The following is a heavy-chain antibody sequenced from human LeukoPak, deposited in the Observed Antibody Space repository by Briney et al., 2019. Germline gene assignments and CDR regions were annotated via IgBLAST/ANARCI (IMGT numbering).Heavy chain of an antibody. CDR1: GFTFSTYW. CDR2: IKQDGSGK. CDR3: ARGPHDSSGYYLTL. D-gene: IGHD3-22*01. J-gene: IGHJ2*01. V-gene: IGHV3-7*01. Sequence: GGSLRLSCAASGFTFSTYWMTWVCQAPRKGLEWVGNIKQDGSGKYYVDSVKGRFTISRDNAKNSLYLQMNSLRAEDTAVYYCARGPHDSSGYYLTLWGRGTPVTVSS.